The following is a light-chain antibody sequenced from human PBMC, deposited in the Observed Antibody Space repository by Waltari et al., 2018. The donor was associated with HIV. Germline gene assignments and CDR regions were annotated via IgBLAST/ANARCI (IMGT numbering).Light chain of an antibody. CDR2: SNT. CDR1: SSNIGSNT. CDR3: AGWDCSRDSRV. Sequence: QSVLTQPPSASGTPGQRLTISCSGSSSNIGSNTVNWYQQLPGTAPKLLIYSNTQGRSGFPDRLAGSKSGSSASLAISGVRSEDAADYNCAGWDCSRDSRVVGGGTKLTDL. V-gene: IGLV1-44*01. J-gene: IGLJ3*02.